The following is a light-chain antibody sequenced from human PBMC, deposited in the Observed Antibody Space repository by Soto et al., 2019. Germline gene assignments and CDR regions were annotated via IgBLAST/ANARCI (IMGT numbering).Light chain of an antibody. J-gene: IGKJ2*01. CDR3: QQYNNWPYT. CDR2: GAS. CDR1: QSIGRSH. Sequence: EIVLTQSPGTLSLSPGERAILSCRASQSIGRSHLAWYQQKPGQSPRLLIYGASTRATGIPARFSGSGSGTEVTLTIISLQPDDIAIYYCQQYNNWPYTFGQGTKVDIK. V-gene: IGKV3-15*01.